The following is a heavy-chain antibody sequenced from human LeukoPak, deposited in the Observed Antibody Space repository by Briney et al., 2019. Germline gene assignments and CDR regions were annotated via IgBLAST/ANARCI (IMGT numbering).Heavy chain of an antibody. CDR2: IYYSGST. CDR1: GGSISGYY. J-gene: IGHJ4*02. D-gene: IGHD3-9*01. Sequence: SETLSLTCSVSGGSISGYYWSWIRQPPGKGLEWIGYIYYSGSTNYNPSLKSRVTISVDKSKNQFSLKLSSVTAADTAVYYCARLVGAILTGFDYWGQGTLVTVSS. V-gene: IGHV4-59*08. CDR3: ARLVGAILTGFDY.